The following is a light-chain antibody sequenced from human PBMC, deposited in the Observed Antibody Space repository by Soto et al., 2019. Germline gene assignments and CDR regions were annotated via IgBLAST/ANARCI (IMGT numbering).Light chain of an antibody. CDR2: AAS. V-gene: IGKV1-8*01. J-gene: IGKJ1*01. CDR3: QQYYSYST. CDR1: QGISSY. Sequence: AIRMTQSPSSLSASTGDRVTITCRASQGISSYLAWYQQKPGKAPKLLIYAASTWQSGVPSRFSGSGSGTDFTLTISCLQSEDFATYYCQQYYSYSTFGQGTKVEIK.